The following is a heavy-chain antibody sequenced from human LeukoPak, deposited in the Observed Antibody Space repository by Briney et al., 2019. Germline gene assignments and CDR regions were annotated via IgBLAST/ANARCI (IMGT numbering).Heavy chain of an antibody. V-gene: IGHV3-23*01. D-gene: IGHD1-20*01. J-gene: IGHJ6*03. CDR3: AKDRYNWNYYYYMDV. Sequence: GGSLRLSCAASGFTFSSYAMSWVRQAPGEGLEWVSAISGSGGSTYYADSVKGWFTISRDNSKNTLYLQMNSLRAEDTAVYYCAKDRYNWNYYYYMDVWGKGTTVTASS. CDR2: ISGSGGST. CDR1: GFTFSSYA.